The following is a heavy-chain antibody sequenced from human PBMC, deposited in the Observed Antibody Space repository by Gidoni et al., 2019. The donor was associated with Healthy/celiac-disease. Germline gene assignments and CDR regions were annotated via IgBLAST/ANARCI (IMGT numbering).Heavy chain of an antibody. CDR3: ARGGAPGGTRWIQLPGGGYYFDY. J-gene: IGHJ4*02. D-gene: IGHD5-18*01. CDR2: IYYSGST. V-gene: IGHV4-59*01. CDR1: GGSISSYY. Sequence: QVQLQESGPGLVKPSETLSLTCTVSGGSISSYYWSWIRQPPGKGLEWIGYIYYSGSTNYNPSLKSRVTISVDTSKNHSSLKRSSGPAADTAVYYCARGGAPGGTRWIQLPGGGYYFDYWGQGTLVTVSS.